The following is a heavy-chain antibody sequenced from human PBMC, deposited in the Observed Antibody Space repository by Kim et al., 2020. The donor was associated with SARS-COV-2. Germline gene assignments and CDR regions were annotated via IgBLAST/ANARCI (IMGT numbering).Heavy chain of an antibody. J-gene: IGHJ3*02. CDR1: GFTFSSYA. CDR2: ISGSGGST. V-gene: IGHV3-23*01. D-gene: IGHD6-19*01. Sequence: GGSLRLSCAASGFTFSSYAMSWVRQAPGKGLEWVSAISGSGGSTYYADSVKGRFTISRDNSKNTLYLQMNSLRAEDTAVYYCAKGGLLWIAVAGAFDIWGQGTMVTVSS. CDR3: AKGGLLWIAVAGAFDI.